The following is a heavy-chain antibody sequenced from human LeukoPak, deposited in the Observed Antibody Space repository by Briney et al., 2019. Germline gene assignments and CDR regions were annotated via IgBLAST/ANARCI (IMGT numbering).Heavy chain of an antibody. CDR3: AHSNWVY. CDR1: GFTFSDYS. CDR2: ISSSTSTM. D-gene: IGHD6-13*01. Sequence: PGGSLRLSCVASGFTFSDYSMKWVRQAPGKGLEWVSYISSSTSTMYYADSVKGRFTISRDNAKNSLYLQMDSLRDEDTAVYYCAHSNWVYWGQGTLVTVSS. V-gene: IGHV3-48*02. J-gene: IGHJ4*02.